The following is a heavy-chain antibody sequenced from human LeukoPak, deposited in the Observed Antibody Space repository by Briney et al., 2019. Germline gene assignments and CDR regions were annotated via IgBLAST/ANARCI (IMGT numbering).Heavy chain of an antibody. Sequence: SETLSLTCAVYGGSFSGYYWSWIRQPPGKGLEWIGEINHSGSTNYNPSLKSRVTISVDTSKNQFSLKLSSVTAADTAVYYCARGLRYSSSWRFDYWGQGTLVTVSS. CDR2: INHSGST. CDR3: ARGLRYSSSWRFDY. V-gene: IGHV4-34*01. J-gene: IGHJ4*02. CDR1: GGSFSGYY. D-gene: IGHD6-13*01.